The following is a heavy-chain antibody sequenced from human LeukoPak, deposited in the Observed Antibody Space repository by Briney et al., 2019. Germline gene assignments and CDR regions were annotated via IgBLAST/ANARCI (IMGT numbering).Heavy chain of an antibody. V-gene: IGHV3-21*01. CDR1: GFTFSSYS. J-gene: IGHJ6*02. Sequence: KTGGSLRLSCAASGFTFSSYSMNWVRQAPGKGLEWVSSISSSSSYIYYADSVKGRFTISRDNAKNSLYLQMNSLRAEDTAVYYCASFYGSGSYYNEIYYYYGMDVWGQGTTVTVSS. D-gene: IGHD3-10*01. CDR2: ISSSSSYI. CDR3: ASFYGSGSYYNEIYYYYGMDV.